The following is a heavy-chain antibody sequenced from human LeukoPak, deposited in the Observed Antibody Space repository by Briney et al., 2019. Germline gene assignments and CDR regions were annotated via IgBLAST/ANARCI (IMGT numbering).Heavy chain of an antibody. V-gene: IGHV1-3*04. J-gene: IGHJ6*04. Sequence: GASVNVSCKPSGYTFTSYAMHWVRQAPGQSLEWMGWINTGNGNTKYSQKFQGRVTITRDTSANTTYMELSSLRSEDTAVYYCARDYYDILTGYPQGMDVWGKGTTVTVSS. CDR1: GYTFTSYA. D-gene: IGHD3-9*01. CDR3: ARDYYDILTGYPQGMDV. CDR2: INTGNGNT.